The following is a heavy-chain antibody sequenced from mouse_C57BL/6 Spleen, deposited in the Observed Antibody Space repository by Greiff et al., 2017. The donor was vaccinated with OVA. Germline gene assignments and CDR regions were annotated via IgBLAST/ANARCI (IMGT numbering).Heavy chain of an antibody. V-gene: IGHV5-17*01. J-gene: IGHJ1*03. CDR3: ARENWDEYFDV. CDR1: GFTFSDYG. Sequence: DVKLVESGGGLVKPGGSLKLSRAASGFTFSDYGMHWVRQAPEKGLEWVAYISSCSSTIYYADTVKGRFTISRDNAKNTLFLQKTSLGDEDTAMYYCARENWDEYFDVWGTGTTVTVSS. CDR2: ISSCSSTI. D-gene: IGHD4-1*01.